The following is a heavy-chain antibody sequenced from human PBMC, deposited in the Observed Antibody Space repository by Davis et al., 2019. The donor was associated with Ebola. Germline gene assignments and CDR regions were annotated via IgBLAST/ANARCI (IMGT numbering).Heavy chain of an antibody. D-gene: IGHD2-2*01. CDR3: ARYQGVTPTDY. Sequence: GESLKISCAASKFTLSSYWMSWVRQAPGKGLEWVATIENDGSKKYYMDSVKGRFTISRDNAKNSLFLQMNSLRADDTAVYYCARYQGVTPTDYWGQGTLVTVSS. CDR1: KFTLSSYW. J-gene: IGHJ4*02. CDR2: IENDGSKK. V-gene: IGHV3-7*03.